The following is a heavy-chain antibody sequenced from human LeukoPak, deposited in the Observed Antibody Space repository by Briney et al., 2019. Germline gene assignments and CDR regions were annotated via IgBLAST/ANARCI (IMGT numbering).Heavy chain of an antibody. D-gene: IGHD1-7*01. J-gene: IGHJ4*02. CDR3: ARDHSNWNYAPDF. CDR2: ISASNGNT. V-gene: IGHV1-18*04. CDR1: GYTFTGYY. Sequence: ASVKVSCKASGYTFTGYYMHWVRQAPGQGLQWLGWISASNGNTNYAQKFRDRVTMSTDTSTGTAYLDVRSLTSDDTAVYYCARDHSNWNYAPDFWGQGTLVIVSS.